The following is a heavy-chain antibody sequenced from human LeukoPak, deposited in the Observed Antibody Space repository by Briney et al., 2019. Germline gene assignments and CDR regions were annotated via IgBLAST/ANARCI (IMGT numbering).Heavy chain of an antibody. CDR3: AKDHGSMIVAVITPFDY. D-gene: IGHD3-22*01. J-gene: IGHJ4*02. CDR2: ISGSGGST. CDR1: GFTFSSYA. Sequence: GGSLRLSCAASGFTFSSYAVSWVRQAPGKGLEWVSAISGSGGSTYYADSVKGRFTISRDNSKNTLYLQMNSLRAEDTAVYYCAKDHGSMIVAVITPFDYWGQGTLVTVSS. V-gene: IGHV3-23*01.